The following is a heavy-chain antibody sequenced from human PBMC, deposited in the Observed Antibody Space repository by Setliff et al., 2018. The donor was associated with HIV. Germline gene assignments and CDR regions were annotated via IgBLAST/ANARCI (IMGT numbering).Heavy chain of an antibody. CDR3: ARVRYYYDSSGYSWFDS. D-gene: IGHD3-22*01. CDR2: IYTSGST. V-gene: IGHV4-61*02. J-gene: IGHJ5*01. CDR1: GYSVSSGYY. Sequence: SETLSLTCAVSGYSVSSGYYWSWIRQPAGKGLEWIGRIYTSGSTNYNPSLKSRVTISVDTSRNQFSLKLSSVTAADTAVYYCARVRYYYDSSGYSWFDSWGQGTLVTVSS.